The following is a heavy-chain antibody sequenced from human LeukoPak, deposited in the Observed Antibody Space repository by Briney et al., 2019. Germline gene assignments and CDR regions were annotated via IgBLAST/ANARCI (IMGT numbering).Heavy chain of an antibody. CDR3: AKVRSGSNWYFDY. CDR1: GFTFSNSA. D-gene: IGHD6-13*01. V-gene: IGHV3-23*01. CDR2: ISGSGGTT. J-gene: IGHJ4*02. Sequence: AGGSLRLSCAASGFTFSNSAMSWVRQAPGKGLEWVSGISGSGGTTNYADPVKGRFTISRDNSKNTLYLQMNSLRAEDTAVYYCAKVRSGSNWYFDYWGQGILVTVSS.